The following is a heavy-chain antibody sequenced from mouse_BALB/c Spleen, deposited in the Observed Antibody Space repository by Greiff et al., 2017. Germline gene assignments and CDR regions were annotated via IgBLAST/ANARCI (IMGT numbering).Heavy chain of an antibody. Sequence: VQLQQSGPELVKPGASVKISCKASGYAFSSSWMNWVKQRPGQGLEWIGRIYPGDGDTNYNGKFKGKATLTADKSSSTAYMQLSSLTSVDSAVYFCARWIYDGYGMDYWGQGTSVTVSS. CDR2: IYPGDGDT. CDR1: GYAFSSSW. J-gene: IGHJ4*01. V-gene: IGHV1-82*01. D-gene: IGHD2-3*01. CDR3: ARWIYDGYGMDY.